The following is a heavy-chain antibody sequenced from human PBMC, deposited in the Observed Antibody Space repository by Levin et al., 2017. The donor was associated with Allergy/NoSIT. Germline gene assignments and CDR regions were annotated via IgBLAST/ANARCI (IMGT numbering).Heavy chain of an antibody. CDR1: GGSIISYY. V-gene: IGHV4-59*08. Sequence: SETLSLTCTVSGGSIISYYGSWIRQSPGKGLEWIGHVYSSGSTTYNPSLKSRVTISVDTSKNLFSLKVSSVTAADTAVYYCARHNIRGRAFDSWGQGTLVTVSS. D-gene: IGHD2/OR15-2a*01. CDR2: VYSSGST. J-gene: IGHJ4*02. CDR3: ARHNIRGRAFDS.